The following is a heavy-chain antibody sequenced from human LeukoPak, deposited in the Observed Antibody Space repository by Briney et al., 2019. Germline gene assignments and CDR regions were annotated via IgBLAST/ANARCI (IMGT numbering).Heavy chain of an antibody. V-gene: IGHV3-30*18. CDR1: GFSFSGYD. CDR2: ISYDGRNK. J-gene: IGHJ4*02. D-gene: IGHD6-13*01. CDR3: AKGRGSWYGVYFDY. Sequence: GGSLRLSCAASGFSFSGYDMHWVRQVPGKGPEWLTVISYDGRNKYNGDSAKGRFTISRDTSNNTLYLHISSLRTDDTAVYYCAKGRGSWYGVYFDYWGQGTLVTVSS.